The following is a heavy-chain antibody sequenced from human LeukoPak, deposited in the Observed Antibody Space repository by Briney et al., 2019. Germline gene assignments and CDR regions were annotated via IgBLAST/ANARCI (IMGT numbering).Heavy chain of an antibody. CDR2: IRSKRDGGTT. CDR3: ARDWYYAFDF. V-gene: IGHV3-15*07. CDR1: GFTFSNTW. J-gene: IGHJ3*01. Sequence: GGSLRLSCLASGFTFSNTWMNWVRQAPGKGLEWVARIRSKRDGGTTDYAAPVKGRFTISRDDSKNTMHLQMNSLKAEDTAVYYCARDWYYAFDFWGQGTMVTVSS. D-gene: IGHD2-21*02.